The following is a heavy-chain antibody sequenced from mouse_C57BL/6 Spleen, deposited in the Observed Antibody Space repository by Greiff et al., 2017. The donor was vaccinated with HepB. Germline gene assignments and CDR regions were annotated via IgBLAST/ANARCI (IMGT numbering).Heavy chain of an antibody. Sequence: QVHVKQPGAELVRPGSSVKLSCKASGYTFTSYWMHWVKQRPIQGLEWIGNIDPSDSETHYNQKFKDKATLTVDKSSSTAYMQLSSLTSEDSAVYYCARGNGNFAWFAYWGQGTLVTVSA. D-gene: IGHD4-1*01. CDR2: IDPSDSET. CDR1: GYTFTSYW. V-gene: IGHV1-52*01. J-gene: IGHJ3*01. CDR3: ARGNGNFAWFAY.